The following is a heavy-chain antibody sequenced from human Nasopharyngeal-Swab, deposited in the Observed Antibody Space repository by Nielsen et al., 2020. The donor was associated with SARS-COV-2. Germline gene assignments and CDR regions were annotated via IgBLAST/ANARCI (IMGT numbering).Heavy chain of an antibody. CDR1: GGSISSSSYY. V-gene: IGHV4-39*01. D-gene: IGHD3-16*02. CDR3: ARRGDYVWGSYRLILAFDI. J-gene: IGHJ3*02. Sequence: SETLSLTCTVSGGSISSSSYYWGWIRQPPGKGLEWIGSIYYSGSTYYNPSLKSRVTISVDTSKNQFSLKLSSVTAADTAVYYCARRGDYVWGSYRLILAFDIWGQGTIVTVSS. CDR2: IYYSGST.